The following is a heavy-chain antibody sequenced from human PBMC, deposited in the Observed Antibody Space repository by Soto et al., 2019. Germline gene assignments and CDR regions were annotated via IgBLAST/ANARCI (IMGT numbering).Heavy chain of an antibody. J-gene: IGHJ4*02. D-gene: IGHD3-22*01. V-gene: IGHV1-3*01. Sequence: ASVKVSCKASGYTFTSYAMHWVRQAPGQRLEWMGWINAGNGNTKHSQKFQGRVTITRDTSASTAYMELSSLRSEDTAVYYCARDVNYYDSSGPLGKFDYWGQGTLVTVSS. CDR3: ARDVNYYDSSGPLGKFDY. CDR2: INAGNGNT. CDR1: GYTFTSYA.